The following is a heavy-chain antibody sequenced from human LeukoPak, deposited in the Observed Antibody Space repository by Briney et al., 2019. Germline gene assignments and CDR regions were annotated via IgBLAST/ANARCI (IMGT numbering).Heavy chain of an antibody. Sequence: SVKVSCKASGGTFRSYAIRWVRQAPGQGLEWMGRIIPIFGIANYAQKFQGRVTITADKSTSTAYMELSSLRSEDTAVYYCARERYSSSWETRYNWFDPWGQGTLVTVSS. CDR1: GGTFRSYA. D-gene: IGHD6-13*01. CDR2: IIPIFGIA. J-gene: IGHJ5*02. V-gene: IGHV1-69*04. CDR3: ARERYSSSWETRYNWFDP.